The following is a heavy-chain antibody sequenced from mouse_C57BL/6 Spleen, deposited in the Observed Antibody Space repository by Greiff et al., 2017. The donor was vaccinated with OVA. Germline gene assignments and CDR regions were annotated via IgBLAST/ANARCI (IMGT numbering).Heavy chain of an antibody. CDR3: ARRTVEPHYYAMDY. D-gene: IGHD1-1*01. CDR2: IYPGDGDT. CDR1: GYAFSSYW. V-gene: IGHV1-80*01. Sequence: SGAELVKPGASVKISCKASGYAFSSYWMNWVKQRPGKGLEWIGQIYPGDGDTNYNGKFKGKATLTADKSSSTAYMQLSSLTSEDSAVYFCARRTVEPHYYAMDYWGQGTSVTVSS. J-gene: IGHJ4*01.